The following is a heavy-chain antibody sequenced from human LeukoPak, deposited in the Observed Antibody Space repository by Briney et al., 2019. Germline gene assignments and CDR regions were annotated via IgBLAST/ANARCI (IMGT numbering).Heavy chain of an antibody. V-gene: IGHV1-46*01. J-gene: IGHJ4*02. D-gene: IGHD3-22*01. CDR3: ARGGPIGYYYDSSGYYDY. CDR1: GYTFTSYY. Sequence: ASVKVSCKASGYTFTSYYMHWVRQAPGQGLEWMGIINPSGGSTSYAQKFQGRVTMTRDTSTSTVYMGLSSLRSEDTAVYYCARGGPIGYYYDSSGYYDYWGQGTLVTVSS. CDR2: INPSGGST.